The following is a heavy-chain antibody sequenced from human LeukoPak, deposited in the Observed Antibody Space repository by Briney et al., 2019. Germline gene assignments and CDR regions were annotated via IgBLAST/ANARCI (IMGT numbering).Heavy chain of an antibody. CDR2: ISYDGSNK. Sequence: GGSLRLSCAASGFTFSSYGMHWVRQAPGKGLEWVAVISYDGSNKYYADSVKGRFTISRDNSKNTLYLQMNSLRAEDTAVYYCAKDLGSSYYTYYFDYWGQGTLVTVSS. J-gene: IGHJ4*02. CDR1: GFTFSSYG. D-gene: IGHD3-22*01. V-gene: IGHV3-30*18. CDR3: AKDLGSSYYTYYFDY.